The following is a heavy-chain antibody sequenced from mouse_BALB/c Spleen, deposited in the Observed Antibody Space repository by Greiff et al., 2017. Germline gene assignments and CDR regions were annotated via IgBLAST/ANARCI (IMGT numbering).Heavy chain of an antibody. CDR3: TRELTTVVADY. Sequence: EVHLVESGGGLVKPGGSLKLSCAASGFTFSSYTMSWVRQTPEKRLEWVATISSGGSYTYYPDSVKGRFTISRDNAKNTLYLQMSSLKSEDTAMYYCTRELTTVVADYWGQGTTLTVSS. D-gene: IGHD1-1*01. J-gene: IGHJ2*01. V-gene: IGHV5-6-4*01. CDR2: ISSGGSYT. CDR1: GFTFSSYT.